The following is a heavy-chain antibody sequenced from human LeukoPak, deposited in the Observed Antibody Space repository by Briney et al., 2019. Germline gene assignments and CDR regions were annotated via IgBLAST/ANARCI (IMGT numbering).Heavy chain of an antibody. J-gene: IGHJ4*02. Sequence: PSETLSLTCTVSGGSINSYYWSWIRQPPGKGLEWIGFIYYSGTTNYNPSLKSRVTISVDTSNNQFSLKLSSVTAADTAVYYCARESPACGGGSCYDYWGQGTLDTVSS. V-gene: IGHV4-59*01. CDR1: GGSINSYY. CDR3: ARESPACGGGSCYDY. CDR2: IYYSGTT. D-gene: IGHD2-15*01.